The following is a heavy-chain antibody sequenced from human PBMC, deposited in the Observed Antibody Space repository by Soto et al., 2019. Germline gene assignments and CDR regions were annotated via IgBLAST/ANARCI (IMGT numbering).Heavy chain of an antibody. D-gene: IGHD3-16*02. J-gene: IGHJ4*02. CDR1: GFTFSSYA. V-gene: IGHV3-23*01. CDR2: LTISGGST. CDR3: TTYDYIWGNYRYRWAY. Sequence: GGSLRLSCAASGFTFSSYAMTWVRQAPGKGLEWVSALTISGGSTYYADSVKGRFTISRDNSKSTLYLQMNSLRAEDTAVYYCTTYDYIWGNYRYRWAYWGQGALVTVSS.